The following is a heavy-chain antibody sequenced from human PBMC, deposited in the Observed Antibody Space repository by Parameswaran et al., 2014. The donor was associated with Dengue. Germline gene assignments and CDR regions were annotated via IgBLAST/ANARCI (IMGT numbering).Heavy chain of an antibody. J-gene: IGHJ5*02. D-gene: IGHD6-19*01. CDR3: VKTAVAGTVFYGWFDP. Sequence: WIRQPPGKGLEYVSAISSNGGSTYYADSVKGRFTISRDNSKNTLYLQMSSLRAEDTAVYYCVKTAVAGTVFYGWFDPWGQGTLVTVSS. V-gene: IGHV3-64D*06. CDR2: ISSNGGST.